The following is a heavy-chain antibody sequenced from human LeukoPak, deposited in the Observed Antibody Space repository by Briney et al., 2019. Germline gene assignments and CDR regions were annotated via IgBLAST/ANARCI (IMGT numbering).Heavy chain of an antibody. Sequence: SETLTLTCTVSGGSISSYYWSWIRQPAGKGLEWIGRIYTSGSTNYNPSLKSRVTMSVDTSRNQFSLKLSSVTAADTAVYYCARNLIPEQLVLNFWGQGTLVTVSS. V-gene: IGHV4-4*07. D-gene: IGHD6-13*01. J-gene: IGHJ4*02. CDR2: IYTSGST. CDR1: GGSISSYY. CDR3: ARNLIPEQLVLNF.